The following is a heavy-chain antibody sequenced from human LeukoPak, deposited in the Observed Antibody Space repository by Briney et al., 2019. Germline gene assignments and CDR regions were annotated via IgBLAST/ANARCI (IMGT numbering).Heavy chain of an antibody. V-gene: IGHV3-48*04. Sequence: PGESLRLSCAASGFTFSSYSMNWVRQAPGKGLEWVSYISSSSSTIYYADSVKGRFTISRDNAKNSLYLQMNSLRAEDTAVYYCASQKLLGYCSGGCCRMGDAFDIWGQGTMVTVSS. CDR1: GFTFSSYS. D-gene: IGHD2-15*01. CDR2: ISSSSSTI. CDR3: ASQKLLGYCSGGCCRMGDAFDI. J-gene: IGHJ3*02.